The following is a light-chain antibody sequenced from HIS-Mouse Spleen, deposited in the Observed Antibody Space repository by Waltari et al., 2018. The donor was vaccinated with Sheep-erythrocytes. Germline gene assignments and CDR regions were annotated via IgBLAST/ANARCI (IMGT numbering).Light chain of an antibody. J-gene: IGLJ2*01. CDR3: QAWDSSTAWNVV. Sequence: SYELTQPPSVSVSPGQTASITCSGDKLGDKYACWYQQKPGQSPVLVIYKDSKRPSGIPVRFSGSNSGNTATLTISGTQAMDEADYYCQAWDSSTAWNVVFGGGTKLTVL. CDR1: KLGDKY. CDR2: KDS. V-gene: IGLV3-1*01.